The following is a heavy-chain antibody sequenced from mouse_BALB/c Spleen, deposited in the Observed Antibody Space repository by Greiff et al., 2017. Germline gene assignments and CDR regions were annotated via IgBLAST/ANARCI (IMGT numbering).Heavy chain of an antibody. CDR1: GYSITSGYY. V-gene: IGHV3-6*02. D-gene: IGHD2-1*01. J-gene: IGHJ4*01. Sequence: EVKLVESGPGLVKPSQSLSLTCSVTGYSITSGYYWNWIRQFPGNKLEWMGYISYDGSNNYNPSLKNRISITRDTSKNQFFLKLNSVTTEDTATDYCASFYGNYAMDYWGQGTSVTVSA. CDR2: ISYDGSN. CDR3: ASFYGNYAMDY.